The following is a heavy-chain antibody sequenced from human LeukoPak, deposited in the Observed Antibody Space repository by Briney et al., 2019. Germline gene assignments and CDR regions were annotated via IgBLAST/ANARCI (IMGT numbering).Heavy chain of an antibody. CDR3: AKVAGYSYVGVYYFDY. V-gene: IGHV3-23*01. CDR2: ISGSGGST. J-gene: IGHJ4*02. CDR1: EFTFSTYA. Sequence: GGSLRLSCAASEFTFSTYAMNWVRQAPGKGLEWVSAISGSGGSTYYADSVKGRFTISRDNSKNTLYLQMNSLRAEDTAVYYCAKVAGYSYVGVYYFDYWGQGTLVTVSS. D-gene: IGHD5-18*01.